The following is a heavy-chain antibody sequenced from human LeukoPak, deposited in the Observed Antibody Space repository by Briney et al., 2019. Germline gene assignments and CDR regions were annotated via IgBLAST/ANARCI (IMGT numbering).Heavy chain of an antibody. J-gene: IGHJ5*02. D-gene: IGHD6-13*01. CDR1: GGSFSGYY. V-gene: IGHV4-34*01. Sequence: SEILSLTCAVYGGSFSGYYWSWIRQPPGKGLEWIGEINHSGSTYYNPSLKSRVTISVDTSKNQFSLKLSSVTAADTAVYYCARTSSSSWYAPWGQGTLVTVSS. CDR3: ARTSSSSWYAP. CDR2: INHSGST.